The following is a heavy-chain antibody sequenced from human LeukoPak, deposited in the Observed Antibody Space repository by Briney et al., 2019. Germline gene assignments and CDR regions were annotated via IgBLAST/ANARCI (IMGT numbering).Heavy chain of an antibody. Sequence: SETLSLTCTVSGGSISSYYWSWIRQPAGKGLEWIGRIYTSGSTNYNPSLKSRVTMSVDTSKNQFSLKLSSVTAADTAVYYCARSGYSGNWDAFDFWGQGTVVTVSS. D-gene: IGHD4-23*01. CDR2: IYTSGST. V-gene: IGHV4-4*07. J-gene: IGHJ3*01. CDR1: GGSISSYY. CDR3: ARSGYSGNWDAFDF.